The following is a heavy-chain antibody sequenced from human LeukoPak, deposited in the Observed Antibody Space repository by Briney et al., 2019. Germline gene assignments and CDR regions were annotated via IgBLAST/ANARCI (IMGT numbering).Heavy chain of an antibody. D-gene: IGHD6-19*01. V-gene: IGHV3-53*01. J-gene: IGHJ4*02. CDR1: GFTVSGTF. CDR3: ARSDYTSGWYFYY. CDR2: IYSDDSR. Sequence: GGSLRLSCAASGFTVSGTFMSWVRQAPGKGLEWVSIIYSDDSRYSADSVKGRFTISRDNSKNTLYLQMNSLRAEDTAVYYCARSDYTSGWYFYYWGQGTMVTVSS.